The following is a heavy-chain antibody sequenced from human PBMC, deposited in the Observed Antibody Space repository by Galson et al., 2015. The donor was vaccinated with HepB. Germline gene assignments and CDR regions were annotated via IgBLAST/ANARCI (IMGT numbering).Heavy chain of an antibody. J-gene: IGHJ4*02. CDR1: GLIFSNSV. CDR3: YSGHYFGS. CDR2: ISYDGSNN. V-gene: IGHV3-30*03. Sequence: SLRLSCAASGLIFSNSVMHWVRQAPGKGLEWVAVISYDGSNNYYADSVKGRFTISRDNSKNTLYLQMNSLRAEDTAVYYCYSGHYFGSWGQGTLVTVSS. D-gene: IGHD2-15*01.